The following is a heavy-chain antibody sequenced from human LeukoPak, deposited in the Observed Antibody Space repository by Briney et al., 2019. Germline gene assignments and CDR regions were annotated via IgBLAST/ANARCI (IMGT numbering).Heavy chain of an antibody. J-gene: IGHJ2*01. CDR2: IYYSGST. CDR3: ARQGAHWYFDL. D-gene: IGHD3-16*01. V-gene: IGHV4-59*08. CDR1: GGSISSYY. Sequence: SETLSLTCTVSGGSISSYYWSWIRQPPGKGLEWIGYIYYSGSTNYNPSLKNRVTISVDTSKNQFSLKLSSVTAADTAVYYCARQGAHWYFDLWGRGTLVTVSS.